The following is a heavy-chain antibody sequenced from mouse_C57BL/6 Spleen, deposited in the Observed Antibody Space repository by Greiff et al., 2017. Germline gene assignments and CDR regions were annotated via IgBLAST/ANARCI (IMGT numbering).Heavy chain of an antibody. D-gene: IGHD1-1*01. CDR1: GYTFTDYY. CDR2: IYPGSGNT. Sequence: QVQLQQSGAELVRPGASVKLSCKASGYTFTDYYINWVKQRPGQGLEWIARIYPGSGNTYYNEKFKGKATLTAEKSSSTAYMQLSSLTSEDSAVYFCAVLLRYAMDYWGQGTSVTVSS. CDR3: AVLLRYAMDY. J-gene: IGHJ4*01. V-gene: IGHV1-76*01.